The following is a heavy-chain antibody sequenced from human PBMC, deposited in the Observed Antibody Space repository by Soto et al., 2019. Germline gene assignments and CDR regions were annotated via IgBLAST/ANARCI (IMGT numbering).Heavy chain of an antibody. V-gene: IGHV2-5*02. CDR2: IYWDDDK. CDR3: AYSRYTGSGVDY. CDR1: GFSLSTSRVG. Sequence: QITLKESGPTLVKPTQTLTLTYTFSGFSLSTSRVGVGWIRQPPGKALEWLALIYWDDDKRYSPSLKSRLTITKDTSKNQVVLTMTNMDPVDTATYYCAYSRYTGSGVDYWGQGTLVTVSS. J-gene: IGHJ4*02. D-gene: IGHD3-10*01.